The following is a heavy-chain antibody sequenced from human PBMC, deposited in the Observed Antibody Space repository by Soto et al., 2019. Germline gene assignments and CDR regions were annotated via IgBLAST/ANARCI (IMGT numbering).Heavy chain of an antibody. V-gene: IGHV3-23*01. J-gene: IGHJ4*02. Sequence: EVQLLESGGGLVQPGGSLRLSSAASGFTFSSYAMSWVRQAPGKGLEWVSAISGSGGSTYYADSVKGRFTISRDNSKNTLYLQMNSLRAEDTAVYYCAKGLYYYESSAYMGYWGQGTLVTVSS. CDR3: AKGLYYYESSAYMGY. CDR2: ISGSGGST. D-gene: IGHD3-22*01. CDR1: GFTFSSYA.